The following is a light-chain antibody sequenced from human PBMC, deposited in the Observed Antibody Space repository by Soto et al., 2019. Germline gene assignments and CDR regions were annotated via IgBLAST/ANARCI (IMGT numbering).Light chain of an antibody. Sequence: QSALTQPHSASGSPGQSVTISCTGTSSDIGGHNYVSWYQHHPGKAPKLIIYEVTKRPSGVPDRFSGSKSGNTASLTVSGLQTEDEADYYCSSYAGHNNYVFATGTKLTVL. J-gene: IGLJ1*01. CDR2: EVT. V-gene: IGLV2-8*01. CDR1: SSDIGGHNY. CDR3: SSYAGHNNYV.